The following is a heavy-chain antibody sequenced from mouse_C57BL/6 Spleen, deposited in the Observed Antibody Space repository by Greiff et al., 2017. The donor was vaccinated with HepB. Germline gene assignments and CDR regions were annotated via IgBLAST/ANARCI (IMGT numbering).Heavy chain of an antibody. Sequence: VKLLESGPGLVAPSQSLSITCTVSGFSLTSYGVHWVRQPPGKGLEWLVVIWSDGSTTYNSALKSRLSISKDNSKSQVFLKMNSLQTDDTAMYYCARLGSNYDYAMDYWGQGTSVTVSS. V-gene: IGHV2-6*03. D-gene: IGHD2-5*01. J-gene: IGHJ4*01. CDR2: IWSDGST. CDR3: ARLGSNYDYAMDY. CDR1: GFSLTSYG.